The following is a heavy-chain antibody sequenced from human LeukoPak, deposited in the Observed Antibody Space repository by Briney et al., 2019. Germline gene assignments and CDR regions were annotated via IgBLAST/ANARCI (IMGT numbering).Heavy chain of an antibody. V-gene: IGHV3-30*02. Sequence: HSGGSLRLSCAASGFTFSSYGMHWVRQAPGKGLEWVAFIRYDGSNKYYADSVKGRFTISRDNSKNTLYLQMNSLRAEDTAVYYCAKDGYCSSTSCYNYYYYMDAWGKGTTVTVSS. J-gene: IGHJ6*03. CDR1: GFTFSSYG. CDR3: AKDGYCSSTSCYNYYYYMDA. CDR2: IRYDGSNK. D-gene: IGHD2-2*03.